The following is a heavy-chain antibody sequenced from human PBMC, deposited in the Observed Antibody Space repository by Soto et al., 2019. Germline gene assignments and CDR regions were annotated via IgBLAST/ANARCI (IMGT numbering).Heavy chain of an antibody. CDR3: AKDLVGATYYYYGMDV. Sequence: GGSLRLSCAASGFTFSSYGMHWVRQAPGKGLEWVAVISYDGSNKYYADSVKGRFTISRDNSKNTLYLQMNSLRAEDTAVYYCAKDLVGATYYYYGMDVWGQGTTVTVSS. D-gene: IGHD1-26*01. J-gene: IGHJ6*02. CDR1: GFTFSSYG. V-gene: IGHV3-30*18. CDR2: ISYDGSNK.